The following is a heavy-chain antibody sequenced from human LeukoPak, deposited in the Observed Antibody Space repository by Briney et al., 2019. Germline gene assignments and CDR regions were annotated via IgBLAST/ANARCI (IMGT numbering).Heavy chain of an antibody. CDR1: GFTFSSYL. CDR3: ARYGVGSGSYDGLDI. D-gene: IGHD3-10*01. CDR2: INSDGSTT. Sequence: GGSLRLSCAASGFTFSSYLMHWVRQAPGKGLVWVSRINSDGSTTSYADFVKGRFTISRDNAKNTLYLQMSSLRAEDTAVYYCARYGVGSGSYDGLDIWGQGTMLTVSS. J-gene: IGHJ3*02. V-gene: IGHV3-74*01.